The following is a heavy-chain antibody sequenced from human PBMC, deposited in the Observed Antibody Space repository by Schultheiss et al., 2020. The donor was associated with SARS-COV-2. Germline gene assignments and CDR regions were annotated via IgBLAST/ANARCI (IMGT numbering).Heavy chain of an antibody. CDR3: AKRGPSDFVVVPAGIDY. J-gene: IGHJ4*02. D-gene: IGHD2-2*01. Sequence: GGSLRLSCAASGFTFSSYSMNWVRQAPGKGLEWVSTLSASDASTFYADSVKGRFTISRDNSKNTLYLQMNSLRAEDTAVYYCAKRGPSDFVVVPAGIDYWGQGTLVTVSS. CDR1: GFTFSSYS. CDR2: LSASDAST. V-gene: IGHV3-23*01.